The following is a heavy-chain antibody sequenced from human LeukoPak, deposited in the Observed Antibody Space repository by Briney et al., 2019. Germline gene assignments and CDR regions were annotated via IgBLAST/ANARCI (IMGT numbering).Heavy chain of an antibody. CDR2: INPNSGGT. J-gene: IGHJ6*02. D-gene: IGHD2-2*01. CDR3: ARQKDIVVVGNYYGMDV. Sequence: GASVKVSCKASGYTFTGYYMHWVRQAPGQGLEWMGWINPNSGGTNYAQKFQGRVTMTRDTSISTAYMELSRLRSDDTAVYYCARQKDIVVVGNYYGMDVWGQGTTVTVSS. V-gene: IGHV1-2*02. CDR1: GYTFTGYY.